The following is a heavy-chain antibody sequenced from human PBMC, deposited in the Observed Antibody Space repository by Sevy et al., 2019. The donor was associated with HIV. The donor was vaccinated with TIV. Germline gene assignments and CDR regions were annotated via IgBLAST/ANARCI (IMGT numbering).Heavy chain of an antibody. CDR3: TRQAIYCSGNTCYHPYYFDS. Sequence: GGSLRLSCTASGFIFSGSAIHWVRQASGKGLEWVGRIRSKAKSYATAYAASVKGRFTISRDDSKNTVYLQMNSLKTEDTAVYYCTRQAIYCSGNTCYHPYYFDSWGQGTLVTVSS. D-gene: IGHD2-15*01. V-gene: IGHV3-73*01. CDR2: IRSKAKSYAT. CDR1: GFIFSGSA. J-gene: IGHJ4*02.